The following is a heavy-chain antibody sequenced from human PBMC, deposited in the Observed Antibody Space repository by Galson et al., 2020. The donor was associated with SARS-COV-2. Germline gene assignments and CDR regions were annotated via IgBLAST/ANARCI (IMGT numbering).Heavy chain of an antibody. Sequence: SETLSLTCTVSGCTISSSSYYWVCIRQPPGKGLEWIVTIYYSGNNYYNPSIKSRVTISVDTSKIQYSLKLSSVTAADTAVYYCAVQLWLRGGFDYWGQGTLVTVSS. D-gene: IGHD5-18*01. V-gene: IGHV4-39*01. J-gene: IGHJ4*02. CDR1: GCTISSSSYY. CDR3: AVQLWLRGGFDY. CDR2: IYYSGNN.